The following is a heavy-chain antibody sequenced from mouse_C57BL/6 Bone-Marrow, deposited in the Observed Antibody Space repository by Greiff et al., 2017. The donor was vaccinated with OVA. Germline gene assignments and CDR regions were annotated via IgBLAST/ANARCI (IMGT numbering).Heavy chain of an antibody. CDR3: ARMVYGNYAFDY. D-gene: IGHD2-1*01. CDR2: INPGSGGT. Sequence: QVQLQQSGAELVRPGTSVKVSCKASGYAFTNYLIEWVKQRPGQGLEWIGVINPGSGGTNYNEKFKGKATLTADKSSSTAYMQLSSLTSEDSAVYFCARMVYGNYAFDYWGQGTTLTVSS. CDR1: GYAFTNYL. V-gene: IGHV1-54*01. J-gene: IGHJ2*01.